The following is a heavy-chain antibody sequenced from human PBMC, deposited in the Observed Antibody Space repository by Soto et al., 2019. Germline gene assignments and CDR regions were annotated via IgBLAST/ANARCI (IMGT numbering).Heavy chain of an antibody. CDR2: INAGNGNT. CDR1: GYTFTSYA. CDR3: ARDRNIESQFDY. Sequence: ASVKVSCKASGYTFTSYAMHWVRQAPGQRLEWMGWINAGNGNTKYSQKFQGRVTITRDTSASTAYMELSSLRSEDTAVYYCARDRNIESQFDYWGQGTLVTVSS. D-gene: IGHD2-15*01. V-gene: IGHV1-3*01. J-gene: IGHJ4*02.